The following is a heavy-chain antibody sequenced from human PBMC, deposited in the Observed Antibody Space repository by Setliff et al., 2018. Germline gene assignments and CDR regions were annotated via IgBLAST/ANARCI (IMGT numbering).Heavy chain of an antibody. Sequence: GGSLRLSCAASGFSFSGFWMSWVRQPPGKGLEWVANINQDGDTKYYVDSVKGRVTISRDNAKNSLYLQMNSLRVEDTAVYYCARDKDKDFDFWGQGTLVTVSS. CDR3: ARDKDKDFDF. J-gene: IGHJ4*02. CDR1: GFSFSGFW. V-gene: IGHV3-7*01. CDR2: INQDGDTK.